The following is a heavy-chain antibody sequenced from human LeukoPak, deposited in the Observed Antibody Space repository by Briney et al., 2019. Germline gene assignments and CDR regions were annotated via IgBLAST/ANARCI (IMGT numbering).Heavy chain of an antibody. D-gene: IGHD1-1*01. CDR2: ITSSSSYI. CDR1: GFTFGSYT. J-gene: IGHJ4*02. V-gene: IGHV3-21*01. CDR3: ARDYNWSHDY. Sequence: GGSLRLSCAASGFTFGSYTMSWVRQAPGKGLEWVSSITSSSSYIFYADSVKGRFTISRDNAKNSLFLQMNSLRGEDTAMYYCARDYNWSHDYWGQGTLVTVSS.